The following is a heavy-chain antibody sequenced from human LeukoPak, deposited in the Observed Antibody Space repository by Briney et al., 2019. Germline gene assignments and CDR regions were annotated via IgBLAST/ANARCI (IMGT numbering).Heavy chain of an antibody. J-gene: IGHJ6*03. CDR1: GGSFSGYY. D-gene: IGHD2-15*01. CDR3: ASSLEYCSGGSCYYYYYMDV. V-gene: IGHV4-34*01. CDR2: INHSGST. Sequence: SETLSLTCAVYGGSFSGYYWSWLRQPPGKGLEWIGEINHSGSTNYNPSLKSRVTISEDTSKNQFSLKLSSVTAADTAVYYCASSLEYCSGGSCYYYYYMDVWGKGTTVTVSS.